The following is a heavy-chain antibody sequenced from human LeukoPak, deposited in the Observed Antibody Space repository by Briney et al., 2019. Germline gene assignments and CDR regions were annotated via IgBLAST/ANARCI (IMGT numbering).Heavy chain of an antibody. J-gene: IGHJ5*02. Sequence: SETLSLTCTVSGGSISSSSYYWGWIRQPPGKGLEWIGSIYYSGSTYYNPSLKSRVTISVDTSKNQFSLKLSSVTAADTAVYYCARDRGGGAAPFDPWGQGTLVTVSS. CDR1: GGSISSSSYY. CDR2: IYYSGST. V-gene: IGHV4-39*07. CDR3: ARDRGGGAAPFDP. D-gene: IGHD6-6*01.